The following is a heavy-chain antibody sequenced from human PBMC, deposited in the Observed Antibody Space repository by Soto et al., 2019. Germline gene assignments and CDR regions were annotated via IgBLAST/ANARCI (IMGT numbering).Heavy chain of an antibody. CDR1: GFIFSGSA. Sequence: EVQLVESGGGLVQPGGSLKLSCAASGFIFSGSAMEWVRQASGQGLEWVGRIRSKANSYATAYAVSVKGRFTISRDDSRNTAYLRMNSLKTEDTAVYYCARGVYDFWSGHPKGLDYWGQGTVVTVSS. J-gene: IGHJ4*02. D-gene: IGHD3-3*01. V-gene: IGHV3-73*02. CDR3: ARGVYDFWSGHPKGLDY. CDR2: IRSKANSYAT.